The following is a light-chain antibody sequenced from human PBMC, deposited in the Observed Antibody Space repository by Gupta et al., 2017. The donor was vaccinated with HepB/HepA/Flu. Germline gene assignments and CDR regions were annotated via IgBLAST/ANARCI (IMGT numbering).Light chain of an antibody. J-gene: IGLJ2*01. CDR2: ENK. CDR3: GTWDSSLSAVV. V-gene: IGLV1-51*02. CDR1: SSNIGNNY. Sequence: QSVLTQPPSVSAAPGQKVTIPCSGSSSNIGNNYVSWYQHLPGTAPKLLIYENKKRPSGIPDRFSGSKSGTSATLGITGLQTGDEADYYCGTWDSSLSAVVFGGGTKLTVL.